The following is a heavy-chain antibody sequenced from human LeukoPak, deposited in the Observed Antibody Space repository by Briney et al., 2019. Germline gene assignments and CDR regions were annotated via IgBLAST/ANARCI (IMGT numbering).Heavy chain of an antibody. CDR3: ARVGGGSVDTAIDAFDI. Sequence: GGSLRLSCAASGFTFSSYSMNWVRQAPGKGLEWVSSISSSSSYIYYADSVKGRFTISRDNAKNSLYLQMNSLRAEDTAVYYCARVGGGSVDTAIDAFDIWGQGTMVTVSS. CDR2: ISSSSSYI. V-gene: IGHV3-21*01. D-gene: IGHD5-18*01. CDR1: GFTFSSYS. J-gene: IGHJ3*02.